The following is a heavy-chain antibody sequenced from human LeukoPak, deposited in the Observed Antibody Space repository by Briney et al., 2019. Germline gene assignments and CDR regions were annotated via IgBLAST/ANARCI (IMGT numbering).Heavy chain of an antibody. J-gene: IGHJ5*02. D-gene: IGHD3-10*01. CDR1: SGSISNYD. CDR3: ARSNYGSGFGNWFDP. CDR2: IYTSGST. Sequence: PSETLSLTCTVSSGSISNYDWSWIRQPAGKGLEWIGRIYTSGSTNYNPSLKGRVTMSVDTSKKQFSLKLSSVTAADTAVYYCARSNYGSGFGNWFDPWGQGTLVTVSS. V-gene: IGHV4-4*07.